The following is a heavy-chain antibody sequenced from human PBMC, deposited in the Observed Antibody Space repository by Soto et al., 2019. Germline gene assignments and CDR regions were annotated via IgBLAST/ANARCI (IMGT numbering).Heavy chain of an antibody. CDR1: GFTFSSYA. CDR2: ISGSGGIT. CDR3: AKVFRYCSSISCHGKNYYYMDV. D-gene: IGHD2-2*01. J-gene: IGHJ6*03. V-gene: IGHV3-23*01. Sequence: GGSLRLSCAASGFTFSSYAMSWVRQAPGKGLEWVSAISGSGGITYYADSVKGRFTISRDNSKNTLYLQMNSLRAEETAAYYCAKVFRYCSSISCHGKNYYYMDVWGKRTTVTVS.